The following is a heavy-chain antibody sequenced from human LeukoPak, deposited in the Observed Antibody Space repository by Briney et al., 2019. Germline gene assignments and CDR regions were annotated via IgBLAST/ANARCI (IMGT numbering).Heavy chain of an antibody. CDR1: GFTFSSYG. V-gene: IGHV3-33*01. CDR2: IWYDGSNK. J-gene: IGHJ3*02. D-gene: IGHD1-26*01. Sequence: GGSLRLSCAASGFTFSSYGMHWVRQAPGEGLEWVAVIWYDGSNKYYADSVKGRFTISRDNSKNTLYLQMNSLRAEDTAVCYCARDYRTGATGAFDIWGQGTMVTVSS. CDR3: ARDYRTGATGAFDI.